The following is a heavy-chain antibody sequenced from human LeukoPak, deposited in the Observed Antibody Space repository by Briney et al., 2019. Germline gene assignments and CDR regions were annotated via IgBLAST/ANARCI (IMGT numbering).Heavy chain of an antibody. D-gene: IGHD5-18*01. CDR3: ARDTAPSY. J-gene: IGHJ4*02. CDR1: GFSLSSYW. CDR2: IGSDGXXT. V-gene: IGHV3-74*01. Sequence: GGSLRLSCAASGFSLSSYWMHWVRQAPGKGLVWVSGIGSDGXXTXXAXSVXGRFTXXRDPAKNRVFLQMNSLRAEDTAVYYCARDTAPSYWGQGTLVTVSS.